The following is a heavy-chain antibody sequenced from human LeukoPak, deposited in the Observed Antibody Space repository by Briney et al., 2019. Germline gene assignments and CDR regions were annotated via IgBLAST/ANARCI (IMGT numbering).Heavy chain of an antibody. CDR2: INHSGST. D-gene: IGHD5-18*01. V-gene: IGHV4-34*01. CDR1: GGSFSGYY. Sequence: SETLSLTCAVYGGSFSGYYWSWIRQPPGKGLEWIGEINHSGSTNYSPSLKSRVTISVDTSKNQFSLKLSSVTAADTAVYYCARATTMYSYGPYYYYYYGMDVWGQGTTVTVSS. J-gene: IGHJ6*02. CDR3: ARATTMYSYGPYYYYYYGMDV.